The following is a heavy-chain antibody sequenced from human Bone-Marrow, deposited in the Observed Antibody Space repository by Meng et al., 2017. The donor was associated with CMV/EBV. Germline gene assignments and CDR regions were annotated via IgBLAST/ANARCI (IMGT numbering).Heavy chain of an antibody. CDR3: ARARYCSSTSCYIRYYYYGMDV. V-gene: IGHV4-34*01. J-gene: IGHJ6*02. D-gene: IGHD2-2*02. CDR1: GGSFSGYY. Sequence: GSLRLSCAVYGGSFSGYYWSWIRQPPGKGLEWIGEINHSGSTNYNPSLKSRVTISVDTSKNQFSLKLSSVTAADTAVYYRARARYCSSTSCYIRYYYYGMDVWGQGTTVTVSS. CDR2: INHSGST.